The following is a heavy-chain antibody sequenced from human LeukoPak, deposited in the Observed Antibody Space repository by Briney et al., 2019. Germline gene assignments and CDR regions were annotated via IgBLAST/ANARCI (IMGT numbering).Heavy chain of an antibody. D-gene: IGHD2/OR15-2a*01. CDR2: ISYDGSNK. J-gene: IGHJ4*02. Sequence: GGSLRLSCAASGFTFSSYAMHWVRQAPGKGLEWVAVISYDGSNKYYADSVKGRFTISRDNSKNTLYLQMNSLRAEDTAVYYCARESAIVLVPFDSWGQGTLVTVSS. CDR1: GFTFSSYA. V-gene: IGHV3-30-3*01. CDR3: ARESAIVLVPFDS.